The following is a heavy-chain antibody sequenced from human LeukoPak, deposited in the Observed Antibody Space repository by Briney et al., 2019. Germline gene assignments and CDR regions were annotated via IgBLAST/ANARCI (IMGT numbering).Heavy chain of an antibody. CDR3: ARDNYDSSGYYPPYYYYGMDV. D-gene: IGHD3-22*01. CDR1: GGTFSSYA. Sequence: AASVKVSCKASGGTFSSYAISWVRQAPGQGLEWMGRIIPILGIANYAQKFQGRVTITADKSTSTAYMELSSLRSEDTAVHYCARDNYDSSGYYPPYYYYGMDVWGQGTTVTVSS. J-gene: IGHJ6*02. V-gene: IGHV1-69*04. CDR2: IIPILGIA.